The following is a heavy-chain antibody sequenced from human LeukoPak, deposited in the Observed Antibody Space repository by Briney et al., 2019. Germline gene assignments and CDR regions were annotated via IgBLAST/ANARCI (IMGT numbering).Heavy chain of an antibody. CDR1: GFTFSSYA. Sequence: RGSLRLSCAASGFTFSSYAMSWVRQAPGKGLEWVSAISGSGGSTYYADSVKGRFTISRDNSKNTLYLQMNSLRAEDTAVYYCAKPAGGFCTNGVCYPFDYWGQGTRVTVPS. CDR2: ISGSGGST. J-gene: IGHJ4*02. V-gene: IGHV3-23*01. CDR3: AKPAGGFCTNGVCYPFDY. D-gene: IGHD2-8*01.